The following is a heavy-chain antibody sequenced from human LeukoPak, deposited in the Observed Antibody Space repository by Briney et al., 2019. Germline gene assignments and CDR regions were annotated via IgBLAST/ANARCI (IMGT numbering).Heavy chain of an antibody. J-gene: IGHJ4*02. CDR1: GFTFIDYW. CDR3: ARGSGYRCGHIDY. D-gene: IGHD5-12*01. V-gene: IGHV3-74*01. CDR2: INSDSRST. Sequence: PGGSLRLSCAASGFTFIDYWMHWVRQAPGKGLVWVSRINSDSRSTTYAVVVKGRFTISRDNAKNTLYLQMNSLRAEDTAVYYCARGSGYRCGHIDYWGQGILVTVSS.